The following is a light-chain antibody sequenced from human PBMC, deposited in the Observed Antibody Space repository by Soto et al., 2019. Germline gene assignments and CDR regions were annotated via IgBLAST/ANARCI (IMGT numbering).Light chain of an antibody. J-gene: IGKJ2*01. CDR3: QQYGGAPPEYP. CDR2: GAS. CDR1: QTVSGSH. V-gene: IGKV3-20*01. Sequence: IVLTQSPGTLSLSPGERATLSCRASQTVSGSHLAWYQQKPGQAPRLISYGASTRPTGIPDRFSGSGSGTDFSLTITRPEPDDFAVYYCQQYGGAPPEYPFGQGTKVEIK.